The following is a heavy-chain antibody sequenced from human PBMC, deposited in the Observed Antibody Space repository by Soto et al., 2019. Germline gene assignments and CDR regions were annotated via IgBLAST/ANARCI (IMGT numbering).Heavy chain of an antibody. CDR2: INHSGST. CDR3: ARVIVMGYSYAFDY. V-gene: IGHV4-34*01. CDR1: GGSFSGYY. Sequence: PSETLSLTCAVYGGSFSGYYWTWIRQPPGTGLEWIGEINHSGSTNYNPSLKSRVTISVDTSKNQFSLKLGSVTAADTAIYYCARVIVMGYSYAFDYWGQGSLVTVSS. D-gene: IGHD5-18*01. J-gene: IGHJ4*02.